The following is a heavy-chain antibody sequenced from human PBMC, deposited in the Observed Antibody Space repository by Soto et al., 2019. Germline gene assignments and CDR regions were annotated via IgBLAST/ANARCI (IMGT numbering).Heavy chain of an antibody. D-gene: IGHD6-19*01. CDR1: GFTFSDYA. CDR2: VSHDGRNT. CDR3: MRHRYSSGWPHESWFAP. V-gene: IGHV3-30*03. J-gene: IGHJ5*02. Sequence: GGSLRLSCAASGFTFSDYAMHWFRYAPAKGLEWVSVVSHDGRNTHYADSVKGRFTISRDSSKNQFSLKLKSVTTGDTAVYYCMRHRYSSGWPHESWFAPWGQGTQVTVSS.